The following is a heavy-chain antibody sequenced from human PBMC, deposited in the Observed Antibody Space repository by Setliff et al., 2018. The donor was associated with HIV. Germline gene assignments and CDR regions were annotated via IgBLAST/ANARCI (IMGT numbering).Heavy chain of an antibody. CDR1: GGTFSSYA. CDR2: ISPYNGHT. Sequence: ASVKVSCKASGGTFSSYAISWVRQAPGQGLEWMGWISPYNGHTNYAQRLQGRVTMSTDTSTSTAYMELTSLRFDDTAVYYCARDTVRATFSDYWGQGTLVTVSS. V-gene: IGHV1-18*01. D-gene: IGHD1-26*01. CDR3: ARDTVRATFSDY. J-gene: IGHJ4*02.